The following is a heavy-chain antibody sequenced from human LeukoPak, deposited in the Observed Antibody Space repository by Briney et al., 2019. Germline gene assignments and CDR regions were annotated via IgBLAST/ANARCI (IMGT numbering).Heavy chain of an antibody. CDR2: IYYSGST. V-gene: IGHV4-61*05. Sequence: KPSETLSLTCTVSGGSISSSSYYWGWIRQPPGKGLEWIGYIYYSGSTNYNPSLKSRVTISVDTSKNQFSLKLSSVTAADTAVYYCARQRGAAHPFDYWGQGTLVTVSS. J-gene: IGHJ4*02. CDR1: GGSISSSSYY. D-gene: IGHD6-6*01. CDR3: ARQRGAAHPFDY.